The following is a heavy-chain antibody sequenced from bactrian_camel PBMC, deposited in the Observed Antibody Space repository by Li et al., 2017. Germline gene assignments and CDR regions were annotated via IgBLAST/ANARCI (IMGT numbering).Heavy chain of an antibody. CDR3: VTDGPGWVGEVSFAS. V-gene: IGHV3S40*01. CDR2: ISDGGGSA. J-gene: IGHJ6*01. CDR1: GFAFSDYG. Sequence: VQLVESGGDLVQPGKSLTLSCASYGFAFSDYGLSWVRQVPGKGFEWVSGISDGGGSAYHKDSVKGRFTISRDNAKNTVYLQMNSLKSEDTAMYFCVTDGPGWVGEVSFASWGQGTQVTVS. D-gene: IGHD5*01.